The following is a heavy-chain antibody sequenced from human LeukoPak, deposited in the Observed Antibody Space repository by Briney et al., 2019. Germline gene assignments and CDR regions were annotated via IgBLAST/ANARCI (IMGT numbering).Heavy chain of an antibody. CDR1: GGSISSSSYY. D-gene: IGHD1-26*01. V-gene: IGHV4-39*01. Sequence: SETLSLTCTVSGGSISSSSYYWGWIRHPPGKGLEWIGSIYYSGSTYYNPSLKSRVTISVDTSKNQFSLKLSSVTAADTAVYYCARQGKGATSGWFDPWGQGTLVTVSS. CDR2: IYYSGST. CDR3: ARQGKGATSGWFDP. J-gene: IGHJ5*02.